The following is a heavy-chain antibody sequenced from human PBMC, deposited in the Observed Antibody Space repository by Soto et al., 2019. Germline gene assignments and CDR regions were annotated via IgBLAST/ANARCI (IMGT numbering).Heavy chain of an antibody. CDR3: ARPSSTSWNYFYYGMDV. J-gene: IGHJ6*02. CDR2: ISYSGST. CDR1: GGSISSYY. V-gene: IGHV4-59*01. D-gene: IGHD6-6*01. Sequence: PSETLSLTCTVSGGSISSYYWTWIRQPPGKGLEWIGYISYSGSTYYNPSLKSRVTMTTDTSTSTAYMELRSLRSDDTAVYYCARPSSTSWNYFYYGMDVWGQGTTVTVSS.